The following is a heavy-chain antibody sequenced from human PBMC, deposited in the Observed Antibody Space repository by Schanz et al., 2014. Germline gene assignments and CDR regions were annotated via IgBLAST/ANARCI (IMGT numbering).Heavy chain of an antibody. CDR3: AKTLFPGGTQTFGN. D-gene: IGHD2-8*02. CDR1: GFTFSSHW. J-gene: IGHJ4*02. CDR2: FDAHDGRA. Sequence: EVQLVQSGGGLVQPGGSLRLSCAASGFTFSSHWMHWVRQAPGKGLEWVSGFDAHDGRAYYADSAKGRFTISRDNSKSTLYVEMNSLRVEDTAVYYCAKTLFPGGTQTFGNWGRGTLVTVSS. V-gene: IGHV3-23*04.